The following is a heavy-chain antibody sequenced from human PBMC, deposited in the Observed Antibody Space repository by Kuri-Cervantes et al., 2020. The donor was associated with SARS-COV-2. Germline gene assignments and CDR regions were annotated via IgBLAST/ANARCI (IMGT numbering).Heavy chain of an antibody. Sequence: GGSLRLYCAASGFTFSSYAMHWVRQAPGKGLEWVAVISYDGSNKYYADSVKGRFTISRDNSKNTLYLQMNSLKTEDTAVYYCTQGGGYWGQGTLVTVSS. CDR2: ISYDGSNK. V-gene: IGHV3-30-3*01. CDR3: TQGGGY. CDR1: GFTFSSYA. D-gene: IGHD3-16*01. J-gene: IGHJ4*02.